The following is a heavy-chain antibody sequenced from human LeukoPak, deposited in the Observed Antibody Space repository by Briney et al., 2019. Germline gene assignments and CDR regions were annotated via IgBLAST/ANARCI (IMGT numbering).Heavy chain of an antibody. J-gene: IGHJ6*03. Sequence: GESLKISCKGSGYSFTSYWIGWVRQMPGKGLEWMGIIYPGDSDTRYSPSFQGQVTISADKSISTAYLQWSSLKASDTAMYYCARLGPGIAAAYYYYYMDVWGKGTTVTVSS. D-gene: IGHD6-13*01. CDR2: IYPGDSDT. CDR1: GYSFTSYW. CDR3: ARLGPGIAAAYYYYYMDV. V-gene: IGHV5-51*01.